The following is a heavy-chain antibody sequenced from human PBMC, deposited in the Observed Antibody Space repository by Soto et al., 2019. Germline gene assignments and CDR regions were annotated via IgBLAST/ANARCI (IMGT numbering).Heavy chain of an antibody. CDR3: ARLGYSSGWYDY. J-gene: IGHJ4*02. CDR1: GGSMSSSSYY. Sequence: PSETLSLTCTVSGGSMSSSSYYWGWIRQPPGKGLEWIGSIYYSGSTYYNPSLKSRVTISVDTSKNQFSLKLTSVTAADTAVFYCARLGYSSGWYDYWGQGTLVTVSS. CDR2: IYYSGST. V-gene: IGHV4-39*01. D-gene: IGHD6-19*01.